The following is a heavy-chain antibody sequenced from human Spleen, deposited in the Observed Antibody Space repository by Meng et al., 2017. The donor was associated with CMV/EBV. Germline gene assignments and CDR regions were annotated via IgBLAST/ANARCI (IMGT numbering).Heavy chain of an antibody. Sequence: GESLKISCEASGFTFSTYDMHWVRRITGKGLEWVSGIATTGDTYYADSVRGRVTISRENAKNSLYLQMNSLRDGDTAVYYCARGQITVGGALDIWVQGTLVTVSS. CDR3: ARGQITVGGALDI. CDR1: GFTFSTYD. V-gene: IGHV3-13*01. J-gene: IGHJ4*02. CDR2: IATTGDT. D-gene: IGHD3-10*01.